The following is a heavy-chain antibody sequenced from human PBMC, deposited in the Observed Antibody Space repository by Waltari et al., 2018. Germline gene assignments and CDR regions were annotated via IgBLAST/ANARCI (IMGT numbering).Heavy chain of an antibody. CDR3: ARGRASSSWYFDY. J-gene: IGHJ4*02. CDR2: IYHSGST. Sequence: QVQLQESGPGLVKPSETLSLTCAVSGYSISSGYYWGWIRQPPGKGLEWIGSIYHSGSTYYNPSLKSRVTISVDTSKNQFSLKLSSVTAADTAVYYCARGRASSSWYFDYWGQGTLVTVSS. D-gene: IGHD6-13*01. CDR1: GYSISSGYY. V-gene: IGHV4-38-2*01.